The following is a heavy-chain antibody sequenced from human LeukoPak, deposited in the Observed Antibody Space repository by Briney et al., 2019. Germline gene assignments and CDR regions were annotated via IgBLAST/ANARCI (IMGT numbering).Heavy chain of an antibody. CDR3: ARDSCSSTSCYPTFDY. D-gene: IGHD2-2*01. J-gene: IGHJ4*02. Sequence: ASVKVSCKASGYTFTSYGISWVRQAPGQGLEWMGWISAYNGNTNYAQKLQGRVTMTTDTSTSTAYMELRSLRSDDTAVYYCARDSCSSTSCYPTFDYWGQGTLVTVSS. CDR1: GYTFTSYG. V-gene: IGHV1-18*01. CDR2: ISAYNGNT.